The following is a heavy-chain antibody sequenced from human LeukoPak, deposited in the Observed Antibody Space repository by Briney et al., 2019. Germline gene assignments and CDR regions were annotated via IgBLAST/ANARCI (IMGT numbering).Heavy chain of an antibody. J-gene: IGHJ6*03. CDR3: ARDPYSGTYGDTYYYYMDV. CDR2: ITSSSTYT. V-gene: IGHV3-21*01. Sequence: GGSLRLSCTVSGFTVSSNSMSWVRQTPGKGLEGVSSITSSSTYTFYANSVKGRFTISRDNARNSLYLQMNSLRAEDTAVYYCARDPYSGTYGDTYYYYMDVWGKGTTVTISS. CDR1: GFTVSSNS. D-gene: IGHD1-26*01.